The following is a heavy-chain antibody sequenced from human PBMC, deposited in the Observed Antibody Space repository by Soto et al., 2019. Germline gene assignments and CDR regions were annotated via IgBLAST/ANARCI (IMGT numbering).Heavy chain of an antibody. Sequence: QVQLVQSGAEVKKPGASVKVSCKASGYTFTSYAISWVRQAPGQGLEWMGWISAYNGNTNYAQKLQGRVTMTTDTSTSTAYMELRSLRSDDTAVYYCARDVLVVLDTTRRGSWSDPWGQGTLVTVSS. CDR2: ISAYNGNT. J-gene: IGHJ5*02. CDR3: ARDVLVVLDTTRRGSWSDP. V-gene: IGHV1-18*01. D-gene: IGHD2-15*01. CDR1: GYTFTSYA.